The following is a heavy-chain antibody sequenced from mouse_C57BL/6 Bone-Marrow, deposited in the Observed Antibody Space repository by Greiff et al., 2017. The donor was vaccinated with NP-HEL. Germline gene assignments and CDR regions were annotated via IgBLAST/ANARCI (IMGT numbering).Heavy chain of an antibody. J-gene: IGHJ2*01. CDR3: ARWATVVPTELDY. CDR1: GYTFTSYG. D-gene: IGHD1-1*01. Sequence: VKLQESGAELARPGASVKLSCKASGYTFTSYGISWVKQRTGQGLEWIGEIYPRSGNTYYNEKFKGKATLTADKSSSTAYMELRSLTSEDSAVYFCARWATVVPTELDYWGQGTTLTVSS. V-gene: IGHV1-81*01. CDR2: IYPRSGNT.